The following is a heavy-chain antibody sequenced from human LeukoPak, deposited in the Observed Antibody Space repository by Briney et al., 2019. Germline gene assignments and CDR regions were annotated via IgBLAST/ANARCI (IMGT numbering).Heavy chain of an antibody. D-gene: IGHD1-26*01. V-gene: IGHV4-59*01. J-gene: IGHJ6*03. CDR2: IYYSGST. Sequence: SETLSLTCTVSGGSISSYYWSWIRQPPGKGLEWIGYIYYSGSTNYNPSLKSRVTISVATSKNQFSLKLSSVTAADTAVYYCARDPYSGSYGNYYYYFMDVWGKGTTVTISS. CDR3: ARDPYSGSYGNYYYYFMDV. CDR1: GGSISSYY.